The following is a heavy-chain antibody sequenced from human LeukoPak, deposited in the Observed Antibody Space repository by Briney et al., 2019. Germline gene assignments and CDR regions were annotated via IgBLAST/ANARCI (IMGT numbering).Heavy chain of an antibody. CDR1: GYTFTSYG. J-gene: IGHJ4*02. D-gene: IGHD1-26*01. Sequence: ASVKVSCKASGYTFTSYGISWVRQAPGQGLEWMGWINPNSGGTNYAQKFQGRVTMTRDTSISTAYMELSRLRSDDTAVYYCARGDSGSYPGWGQGTLVTVSS. CDR3: ARGDSGSYPG. V-gene: IGHV1-2*02. CDR2: INPNSGGT.